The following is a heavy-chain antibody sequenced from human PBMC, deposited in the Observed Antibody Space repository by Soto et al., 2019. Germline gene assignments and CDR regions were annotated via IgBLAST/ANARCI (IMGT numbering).Heavy chain of an antibody. D-gene: IGHD6-6*01. J-gene: IGHJ5*02. CDR1: GFTFSSYA. CDR3: ASAPGSSSSLHWFDP. V-gene: IGHV3-30-3*01. Sequence: GGFLRLSCAASGFTFSSYAMHWVRQAPGKGLEWVAVISYDGSNKYYADSVKGRFTISRDNSKNTLYLQMNSLRAEDTAVYYCASAPGSSSSLHWFDPWGQGTLVTVSS. CDR2: ISYDGSNK.